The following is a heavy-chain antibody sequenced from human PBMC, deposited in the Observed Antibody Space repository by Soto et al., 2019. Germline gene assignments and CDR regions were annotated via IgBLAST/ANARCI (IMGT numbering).Heavy chain of an antibody. V-gene: IGHV1-69*13. CDR2: IIPIFGTA. CDR3: ARDRVEQWLVRGYYYGMDV. D-gene: IGHD6-19*01. J-gene: IGHJ6*02. CDR1: GGTFSSYA. Sequence: SVKVSCKASGGTFSSYAISWVRQAPGQGLEWMGGIIPIFGTANYAQKFQGGVTITADESTSTAYMELSSLRSEDTAVYYCARDRVEQWLVRGYYYGMDVWGQGTTVTVSS.